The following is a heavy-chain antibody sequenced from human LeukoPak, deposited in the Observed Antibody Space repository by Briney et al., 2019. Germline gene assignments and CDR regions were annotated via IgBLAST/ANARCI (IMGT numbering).Heavy chain of an antibody. CDR1: GFTFSSYN. Sequence: GGSLRLSCTASGFTFSSYNMHWVRQAPGKGLEWVALITYDGSNKYYADSVKGRFTISRDNSKNTLYLQMNSLRAEDTAVYYCAKDNGYSYGHGFDYWGQGTLVTVSS. CDR3: AKDNGYSYGHGFDY. CDR2: ITYDGSNK. V-gene: IGHV3-30*18. D-gene: IGHD5-24*01. J-gene: IGHJ4*02.